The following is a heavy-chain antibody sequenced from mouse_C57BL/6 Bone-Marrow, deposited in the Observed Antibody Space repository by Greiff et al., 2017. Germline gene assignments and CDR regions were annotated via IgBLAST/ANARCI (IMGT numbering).Heavy chain of an antibody. D-gene: IGHD1-1*02. CDR2: IHPNSGST. CDR1: GYTFTSYW. CDR3: ARWYSWFAY. Sequence: QVQLQQPGAELVKPGASVKLSCKASGYTFTSYWMHWVKQRPGQGLEWIGMIHPNSGSTNYNETFKSKATLTVDKSSSTAYMQLSSLTSEDSAVYYCARWYSWFAYWGQGTLVTVSA. V-gene: IGHV1-64*01. J-gene: IGHJ3*01.